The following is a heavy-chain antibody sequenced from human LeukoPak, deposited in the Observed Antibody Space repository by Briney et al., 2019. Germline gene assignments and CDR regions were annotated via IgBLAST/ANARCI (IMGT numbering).Heavy chain of an antibody. CDR1: GFTFSSYD. V-gene: IGHV3-23*01. CDR3: AKRMDYYDRSGYER. Sequence: GGSLRLSCAASGFTFSSYDMSWVRQAPGQGLEWFSAISGSGGSTYYADSLKGRFTISRDNSKNTLYLQMNSLRAEDTAGYYCAKRMDYYDRSGYERWGQGTLVTVSS. J-gene: IGHJ4*02. CDR2: ISGSGGST. D-gene: IGHD3-22*01.